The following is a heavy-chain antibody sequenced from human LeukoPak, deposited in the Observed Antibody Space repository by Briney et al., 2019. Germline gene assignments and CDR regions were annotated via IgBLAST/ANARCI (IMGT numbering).Heavy chain of an antibody. J-gene: IGHJ5*02. CDR3: ARGAQTVAAADNWFAP. CDR2: ISSSGSTI. CDR1: GFTFSSYE. Sequence: GGSLRLSCAVSGFTFSSYEMNWVRQAPGEGLEWVSYISSSGSTIYYADSVKGRFTISRDNEKKSRYLKMNSLRAEDTAVYYCARGAQTVAAADNWFAPWGQGTLVTVSS. D-gene: IGHD6-13*01. V-gene: IGHV3-48*03.